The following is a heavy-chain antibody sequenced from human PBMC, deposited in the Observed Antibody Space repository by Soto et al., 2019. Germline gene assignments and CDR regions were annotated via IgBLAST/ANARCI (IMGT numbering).Heavy chain of an antibody. Sequence: ASVKVSCKVSGYTLTELSMHWVRQAPGKGLEWMGGFDPEDGETIYAQKFQGRVTMTEDTSTDTAYMELSSLRSEDTAVYYCGTDLTRPNWDIVVDGDPWGQGTLVTVSS. CDR1: GYTLTELS. D-gene: IGHD2-15*01. J-gene: IGHJ5*02. V-gene: IGHV1-24*01. CDR3: GTDLTRPNWDIVVDGDP. CDR2: FDPEDGET.